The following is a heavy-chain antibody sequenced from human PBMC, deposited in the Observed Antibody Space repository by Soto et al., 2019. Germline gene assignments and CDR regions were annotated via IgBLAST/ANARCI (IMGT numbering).Heavy chain of an antibody. CDR2: IRGSGGST. CDR3: ANSVRLDFWSGLPYFQH. CDR1: GFTFSSYA. J-gene: IGHJ1*01. D-gene: IGHD3-3*01. Sequence: GSQRLSCAASGFTFSSYAMSWVRQAPGKGLEWVSAIRGSGGSTYYADSVKGRFTISRDNSKNTLYLQMNSLRAEDTAVYYCANSVRLDFWSGLPYFQHWGKGTLVTASS. V-gene: IGHV3-23*01.